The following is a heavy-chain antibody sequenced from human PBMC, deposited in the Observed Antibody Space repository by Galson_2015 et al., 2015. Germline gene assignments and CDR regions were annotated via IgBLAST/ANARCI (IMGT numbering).Heavy chain of an antibody. D-gene: IGHD1-20*01. J-gene: IGHJ3*02. V-gene: IGHV1-46*01. Sequence: SVKVSCKASGYTFTSYYMHWVRPAPGQGLEWMGIINPSGRLTYAQKFQGRVTMTRDTSTSTVYMELSSLRSEDTAVFYCARGTTSITGCVFDTWGQGTMVTVSS. CDR2: INPSGRL. CDR1: GYTFTSYY. CDR3: ARGTTSITGCVFDT.